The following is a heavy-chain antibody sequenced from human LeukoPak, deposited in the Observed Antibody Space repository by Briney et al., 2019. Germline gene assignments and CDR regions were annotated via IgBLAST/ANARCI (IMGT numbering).Heavy chain of an antibody. CDR3: ARVNGDLAYYYYYMDV. Sequence: SVKVSCKASGGTFSSYAISWVRQAPGQGLEWMGGIIPIFGTANYAQKFQGRVTITTDESTSTAYMELSSLRSEDTAVYYCARVNGDLAYYYYYMDVWGKGTTVTVSS. D-gene: IGHD4-17*01. CDR2: IIPIFGTA. V-gene: IGHV1-69*05. CDR1: GGTFSSYA. J-gene: IGHJ6*03.